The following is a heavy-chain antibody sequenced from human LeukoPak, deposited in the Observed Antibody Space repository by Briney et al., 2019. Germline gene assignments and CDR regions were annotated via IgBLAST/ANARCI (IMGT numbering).Heavy chain of an antibody. CDR2: ISGSGGST. V-gene: IGHV3-23*01. CDR3: AKCRRQWLPPLGFDY. Sequence: SCKASGGTFSSYAMSWVRQAPGKGLEWVSAISGSGGSTYYADSVKGRFTISRDNSKNTLYPQMNSLRAEDTAVYYCAKCRRQWLPPLGFDYWGQGTLVTVSS. D-gene: IGHD6-19*01. J-gene: IGHJ4*02. CDR1: GGTFSSYA.